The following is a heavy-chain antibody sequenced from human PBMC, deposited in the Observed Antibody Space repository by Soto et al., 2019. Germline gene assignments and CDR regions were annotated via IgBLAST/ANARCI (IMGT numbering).Heavy chain of an antibody. CDR3: AREGSGYNF. CDR2: IVPVFGRP. CDR1: GGSFSNFG. V-gene: IGHV1-69*13. Sequence: SVKVSCKASGGSFSNFGISWVRQAPGQGLEWMGGIVPVFGRPNYAQRFRGRLTITADESTSTSYMELISLRSDDTAGYYCAREGSGYNFWGQGTQVTVSS. J-gene: IGHJ4*02. D-gene: IGHD5-12*01.